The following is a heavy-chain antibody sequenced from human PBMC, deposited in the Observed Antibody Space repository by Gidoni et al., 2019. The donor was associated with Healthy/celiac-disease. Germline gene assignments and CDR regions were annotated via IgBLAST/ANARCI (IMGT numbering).Heavy chain of an antibody. CDR3: GKRGGDQFSNWFDP. V-gene: IGHV4-34*01. J-gene: IGHJ5*01. Sequence: QVQLQQWGAGLLKPSETLSLTCAVYGGSFSGYYWGWIRQPPGKGLGWSGENNQSGSTNYNPSRKSRVPRSVRTAKDQVPLKMSSVDAADTALYYWGKRGGDQFSNWFDPWGQGNLVTGSS. CDR1: GGSFSGYY. D-gene: IGHD3-10*01. CDR2: NNQSGST.